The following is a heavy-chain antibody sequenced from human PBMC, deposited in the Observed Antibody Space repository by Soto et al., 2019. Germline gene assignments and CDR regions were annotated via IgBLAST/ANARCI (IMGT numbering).Heavy chain of an antibody. D-gene: IGHD3-16*01. CDR3: AKWGEVSHNPGGNYYYGMDV. Sequence: QVQLVESGGGVVQPGTSLRLSCAASGFTFGNYGMHWVRQPPGKGLEWISSILLGRSDKYYADSVKGRFTISRDGSKNTLYLQMDSLRLEDTAVYYCAKWGEVSHNPGGNYYYGMDVWGQGTTVTVSS. CDR1: GFTFGNYG. V-gene: IGHV3-30*18. CDR2: ILLGRSDK. J-gene: IGHJ6*02.